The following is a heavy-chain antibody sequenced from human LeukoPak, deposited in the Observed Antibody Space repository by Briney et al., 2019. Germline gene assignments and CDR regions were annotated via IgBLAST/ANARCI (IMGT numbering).Heavy chain of an antibody. V-gene: IGHV4-31*03. D-gene: IGHD3-3*01. J-gene: IGHJ5*02. CDR2: IYYSGST. Sequence: SQTLSLTCTVSGGSISSGGYYWSWIRQHPGKGLEWIGYIYYSGSTYYNPSLKSRVTISVDTSKNQFSLKLSPVTAADTAVYYCARGRPITIFGVVVRNNWFDPWGQGTLVTVSS. CDR1: GGSISSGGYY. CDR3: ARGRPITIFGVVVRNNWFDP.